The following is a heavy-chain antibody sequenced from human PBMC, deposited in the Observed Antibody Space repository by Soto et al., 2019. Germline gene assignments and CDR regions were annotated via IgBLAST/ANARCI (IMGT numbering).Heavy chain of an antibody. D-gene: IGHD3-10*01. CDR2: IKQDGSEK. CDR1: GFTFSSYW. J-gene: IGHJ5*02. Sequence: GGSLRLSCAASGFTFSSYWMSWVRQAPGKGLEWVANIKQDGSEKYYVDSVKGRFTISRDNAKNSLYLQMNSLRAEDTAVYYCARVGVLLWFGRTWFDPWGQGTLVTVSS. CDR3: ARVGVLLWFGRTWFDP. V-gene: IGHV3-7*05.